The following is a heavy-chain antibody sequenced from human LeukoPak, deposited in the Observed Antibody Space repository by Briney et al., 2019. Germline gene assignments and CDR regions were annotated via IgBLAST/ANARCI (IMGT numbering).Heavy chain of an antibody. CDR2: INHSGST. D-gene: IGHD3-3*01. CDR3: ARVITIFGVASDAFDI. V-gene: IGHV4-34*01. CDR1: GGSFSGYY. Sequence: SETLSLTCAVYGGSFSGYYWSWIRQPPGKGLEWIGEINHSGSTNYNPSLKSRVTISVDTSKNQFSLKLSSVTAADTAVYYCARVITIFGVASDAFDIWGQGTMVTVSS. J-gene: IGHJ3*02.